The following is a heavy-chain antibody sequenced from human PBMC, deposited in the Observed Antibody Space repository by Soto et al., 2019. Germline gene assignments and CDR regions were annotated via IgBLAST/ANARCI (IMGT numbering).Heavy chain of an antibody. CDR2: INHGAST. CDR1: GGSFSGYY. D-gene: IGHD1-26*01. CDR3: VRQVGATGSYSYGV. Sequence: SETLSLTCASYGGSFSGYYWSWIRQPPGRGLEWIGEINHGASTNYNPSLKSRVTLSVDTSKNLFSLKLSSVTAADTAVYYCVRQVGATGSYSYGVWGQGTMVTVSS. V-gene: IGHV4-34*01. J-gene: IGHJ3*01.